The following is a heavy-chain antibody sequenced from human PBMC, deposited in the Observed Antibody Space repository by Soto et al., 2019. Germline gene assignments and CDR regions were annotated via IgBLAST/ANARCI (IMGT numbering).Heavy chain of an antibody. CDR3: AGGFSDYGDYD. Sequence: QVQLVQSGAEVKKPGASVTVSCKASGFTFTSYGFSWVRQAPGQGLEWMGWISAYNRNTIYAQKLRGRVTMTTDTSTSTVYMELRSLRPDDTAVYYCAGGFSDYGDYDWGQGTLVTVSS. D-gene: IGHD4-17*01. J-gene: IGHJ4*02. CDR1: GFTFTSYG. V-gene: IGHV1-18*01. CDR2: ISAYNRNT.